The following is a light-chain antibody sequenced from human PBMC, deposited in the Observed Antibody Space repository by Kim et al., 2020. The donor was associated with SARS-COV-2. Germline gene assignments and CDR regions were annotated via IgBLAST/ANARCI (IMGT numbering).Light chain of an antibody. J-gene: IGKJ4*01. CDR2: GAS. CDR1: QSGSSSY. V-gene: IGKV3-20*01. CDR3: QQYGSSPYT. Sequence: LSTGERATLCCRASQSGSSSYLAWYQQKPGQAPRLLIYGASSRATGIPDRFSGSGSGTDFTLTISRLEPEDFAVYYCQQYGSSPYTFGGGTKVDIK.